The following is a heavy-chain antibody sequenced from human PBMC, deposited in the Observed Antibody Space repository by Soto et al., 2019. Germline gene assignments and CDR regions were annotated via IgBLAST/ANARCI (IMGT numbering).Heavy chain of an antibody. V-gene: IGHV4-34*01. CDR3: ARGQGIAVAGTTIKHKGWFDP. CDR2: INHSGST. J-gene: IGHJ5*02. CDR1: GGSFSGYY. D-gene: IGHD6-19*01. Sequence: SETLSLTCAVYGGSFSGYYWSWIRQPPGKGLEWIGEINHSGSTNYNPSLKSRVTISVDTSKNQFSLKLSSVTAADTAVYYCARGQGIAVAGTTIKHKGWFDPWGQGTLVTVSS.